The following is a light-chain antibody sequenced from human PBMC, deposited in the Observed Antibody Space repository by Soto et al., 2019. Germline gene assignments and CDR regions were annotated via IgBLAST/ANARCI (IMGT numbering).Light chain of an antibody. CDR2: DAS. CDR1: QSVSSY. V-gene: IGKV3-11*01. Sequence: MDLTQSPATLSFSPGEGCTLFSTSSQSVSSYLAWYQQKPGQAPRLLIYDASNRATGIPARFSGSGSGTDFTLTISSLEPEDFAVYYCQQRSNWPPITFGQGTRLEIK. J-gene: IGKJ5*01. CDR3: QQRSNWPPIT.